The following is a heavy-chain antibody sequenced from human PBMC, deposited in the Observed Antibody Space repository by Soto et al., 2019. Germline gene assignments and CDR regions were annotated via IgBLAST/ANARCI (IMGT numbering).Heavy chain of an antibody. D-gene: IGHD6-13*01. V-gene: IGHV4-59*01. Sequence: SETLSLTCTVSGGSISSYYWSWIRQPPGKGLEWIGYIYYSGSTNYNPSLKSRGTISVDTSKNQFSLKLSSGTAADTAVYYCATAPYSSSWYWFDPWGQGTLVTVSS. CDR1: GGSISSYY. J-gene: IGHJ5*02. CDR3: ATAPYSSSWYWFDP. CDR2: IYYSGST.